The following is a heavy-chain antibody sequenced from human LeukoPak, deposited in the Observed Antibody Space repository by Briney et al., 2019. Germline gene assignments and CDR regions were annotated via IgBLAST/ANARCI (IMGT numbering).Heavy chain of an antibody. D-gene: IGHD4-17*01. CDR1: GGSITSYY. V-gene: IGHV4-59*01. J-gene: IGHJ5*02. CDR3: ARNYGDYAGWFDP. Sequence: SETLSLTCTVSGGSITSYYWSWIRQPPGKGLEWIGYIYYSGSTNYNPSLTSRVTISVDTSKNQFSLKLSSVTAADTAVYYCARNYGDYAGWFDPWGQGTLVTVSS. CDR2: IYYSGST.